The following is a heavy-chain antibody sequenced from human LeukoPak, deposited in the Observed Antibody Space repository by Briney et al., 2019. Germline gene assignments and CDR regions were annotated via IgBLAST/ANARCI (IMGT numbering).Heavy chain of an antibody. CDR3: VRGSRGAFEI. V-gene: IGHV3-7*01. CDR2: IKQDGSEI. J-gene: IGHJ3*02. CDR1: GFTFSSYW. Sequence: GGSLRLSCAASGFTFSSYWMNWVRQAPGKGLEWVANIKQDGSEIHYVDSVKGRFTISRDNAKNSLYLQVSSLRAEDTAVYYCVRGSRGAFEIWGQGTMVIVSS. D-gene: IGHD2-2*01.